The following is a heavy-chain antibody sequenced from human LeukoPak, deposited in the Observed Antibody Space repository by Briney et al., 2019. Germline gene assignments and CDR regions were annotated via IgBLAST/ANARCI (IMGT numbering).Heavy chain of an antibody. CDR3: AREHCDSSGSELGLDH. V-gene: IGHV3-7*01. J-gene: IGHJ4*02. CDR2: IKQDGSEK. D-gene: IGHD3-22*01. Sequence: GGSLRLSCAASGFTFSRYWMNWVRQAPGKGLEWVANIKQDGSEKYYVDSVKGRFTISRDNAKNSLYLQMNSLRGEETAVYYCAREHCDSSGSELGLDHWGQGTLVTVSS. CDR1: GFTFSRYW.